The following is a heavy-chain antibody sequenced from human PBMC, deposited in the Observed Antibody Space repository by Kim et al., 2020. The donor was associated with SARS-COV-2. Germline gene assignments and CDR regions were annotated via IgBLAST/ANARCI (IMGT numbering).Heavy chain of an antibody. CDR2: IYGNDEK. D-gene: IGHD6-19*01. CDR3: THDSPGLYGLDV. CDR1: GFSLSGGGVG. J-gene: IGHJ6*02. V-gene: IGHV2-5*01. Sequence: SGPTLVNPTQTLTLTCTFSGFSLSGGGVGVAWVRQPSGKALEWLALIYGNDEKRYSPSLKTRLTITKDISKNQVVLTMTNMDTVDTGTYYSTHDSPGLYGLDVWGQGTTVTVSS.